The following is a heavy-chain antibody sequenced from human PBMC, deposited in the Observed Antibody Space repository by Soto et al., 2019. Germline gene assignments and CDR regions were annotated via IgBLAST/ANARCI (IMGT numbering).Heavy chain of an antibody. J-gene: IGHJ4*02. CDR2: ISYDGSNK. Sequence: XGSLRLTFAASGFTFSSYTMHWVRQAPGKGLEWVAVISYDGSNKYYADSVKGRFTISRDNSKNTLYLQMNSLRAEDTAVYYCAREGGMVYDIWRLYYFDYWGQGTLVTV. CDR3: AREGGMVYDIWRLYYFDY. D-gene: IGHD2-8*01. CDR1: GFTFSSYT. V-gene: IGHV3-30-3*01.